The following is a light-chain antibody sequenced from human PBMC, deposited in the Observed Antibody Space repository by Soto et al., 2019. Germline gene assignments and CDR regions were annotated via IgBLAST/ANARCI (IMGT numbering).Light chain of an antibody. Sequence: QSVLTQPPSASGTPGQRITISCSGSNSNIGDNTVNWFQQLPGAAPRLLISTNNQRPSGVPDRFSGSKSGTSGSLAISGLQSEDEADYYCASYTSSSTSVIFGRGTKLTVL. J-gene: IGLJ2*01. CDR2: TNN. V-gene: IGLV1-44*01. CDR3: ASYTSSSTSVI. CDR1: NSNIGDNT.